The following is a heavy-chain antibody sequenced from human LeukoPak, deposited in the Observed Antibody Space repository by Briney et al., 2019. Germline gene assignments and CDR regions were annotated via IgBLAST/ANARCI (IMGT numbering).Heavy chain of an antibody. V-gene: IGHV4-59*11. CDR3: ARDLVGANAFDI. CDR1: GGSISSHY. CDR2: IYYSGST. Sequence: SETLSLTCTVSGGSISSHYWSWIRQPPGKGLEWIGYIYYSGSTNYNPSLKSRVTISVDTSKNQFSLKLSSVTAADTAVYYCARDLVGANAFDIWGQGTMVTVSS. J-gene: IGHJ3*02. D-gene: IGHD1-26*01.